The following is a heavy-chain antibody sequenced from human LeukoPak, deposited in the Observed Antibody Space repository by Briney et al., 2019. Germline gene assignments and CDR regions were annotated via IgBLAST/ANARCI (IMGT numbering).Heavy chain of an antibody. Sequence: SETLSLTCTVSGGSISSYYWSWVRQPPGEGLEWIGYIYYSGSTNYNPSLKSRVTISVDTSKNQFSLKLSSVTAADTAVYYCARDPYGMDVWGQGTTVTVSS. V-gene: IGHV4-59*01. CDR3: ARDPYGMDV. CDR2: IYYSGST. J-gene: IGHJ6*02. CDR1: GGSISSYY.